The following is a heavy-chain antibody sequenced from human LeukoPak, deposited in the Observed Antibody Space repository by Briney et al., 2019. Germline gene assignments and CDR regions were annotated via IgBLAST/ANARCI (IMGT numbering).Heavy chain of an antibody. CDR1: GFTFSSYG. J-gene: IGHJ4*02. Sequence: PGRSLRLFCAASGFTFSSYGMHWVRQAPGKGLEWVAVISYDGSNKYYADSVKGRFTISRDNSKNTLYLQMNSLRAEDAAVYYCARMKGHYFDYWGQGTLVTVSS. V-gene: IGHV3-30*03. CDR3: ARMKGHYFDY. CDR2: ISYDGSNK.